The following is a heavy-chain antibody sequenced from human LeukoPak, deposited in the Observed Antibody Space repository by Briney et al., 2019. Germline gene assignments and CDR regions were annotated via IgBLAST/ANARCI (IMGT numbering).Heavy chain of an antibody. J-gene: IGHJ3*02. D-gene: IGHD1/OR15-1a*01. CDR3: ARVNNGAFDI. Sequence: PGGSLRLSCAASGFTFSNYDMHWVRQATGKGLEWVSTITTAGDTYYPDSVKGRFAISRENAKNSLYLQMNSLRAGDTAVYYCARVNNGAFDIWGQGTMVTVSS. CDR1: GFTFSNYD. V-gene: IGHV3-13*04. CDR2: ITTAGDT.